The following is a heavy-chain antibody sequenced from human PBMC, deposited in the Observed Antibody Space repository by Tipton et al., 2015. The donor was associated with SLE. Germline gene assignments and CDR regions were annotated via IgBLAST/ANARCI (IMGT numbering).Heavy chain of an antibody. CDR1: GGSFSGYY. D-gene: IGHD3-10*01. CDR3: AREGLLWFGEVASFDY. J-gene: IGHJ4*02. Sequence: GLVKPSETLSLTCAVYGGSFSGYYWSWIRQPPGKGLEWIGEINHSGSTNYNPSLKSRVTISVDTSKNQFSLKLSSVTAADTAVYYCAREGLLWFGEVASFDYWGQGTLVTVSS. V-gene: IGHV4-34*01. CDR2: INHSGST.